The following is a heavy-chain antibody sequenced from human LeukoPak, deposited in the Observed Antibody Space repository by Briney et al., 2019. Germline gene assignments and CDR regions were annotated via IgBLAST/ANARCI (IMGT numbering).Heavy chain of an antibody. CDR1: GYTFTSYY. CDR3: AGRGYFYGSGSYYPLDS. V-gene: IGHV1-46*01. D-gene: IGHD3-10*01. CDR2: INPSIGSI. J-gene: IGHJ4*02. Sequence: GASVKVSCKASGYTFTSYYMHWVRQAPGQGLAWMGVINPSIGSISYAQKFQGRVTMTRDTSTSTVYMELSRLRSEDTAVYFCAGRGYFYGSGSYYPLDSWGQGTLVTVSS.